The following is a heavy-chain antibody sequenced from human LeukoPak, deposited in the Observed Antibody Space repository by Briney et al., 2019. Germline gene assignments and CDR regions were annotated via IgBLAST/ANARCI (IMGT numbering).Heavy chain of an antibody. CDR1: GFTFSSYS. J-gene: IGHJ3*02. CDR3: ARVETDAFDI. CDR2: ISSSSSYV. V-gene: IGHV3-21*01. Sequence: GGSLRLSCAASGFTFSSYSMNWVRQAPGKGLEWVSSISSSSSYVYYADSVKGRFTISRDNAKNSLYLQMNSLRAEDTAVYYCARVETDAFDIWGQGTMVTVSS.